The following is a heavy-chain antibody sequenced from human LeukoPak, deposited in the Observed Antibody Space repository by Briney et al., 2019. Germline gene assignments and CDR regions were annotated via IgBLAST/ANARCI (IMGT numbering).Heavy chain of an antibody. V-gene: IGHV4-61*01. J-gene: IGHJ4*02. Sequence: SETLSLTCTVSGGSVSSGSYYWSWIRQPPGKGLEWIGEVNHSGSTNYNPSLKSRVTISVDTSKNQFSLKLTSVTAADTAVYYCARGGDRKQPVQVYWGQGTLVTVSS. CDR3: ARGGDRKQPVQVY. CDR1: GGSVSSGSYY. D-gene: IGHD6-13*01. CDR2: VNHSGST.